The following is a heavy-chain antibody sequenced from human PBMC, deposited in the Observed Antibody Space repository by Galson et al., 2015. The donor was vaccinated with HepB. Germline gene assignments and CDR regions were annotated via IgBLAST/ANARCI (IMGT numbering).Heavy chain of an antibody. CDR1: GGSISSSSYY. J-gene: IGHJ4*02. V-gene: IGHV4-39*01. CDR3: ASPASHNYLSSSWADY. D-gene: IGHD6-13*01. Sequence: SETLSLTCTVSGGSISSSSYYWDWIRQPPGKGLEWIGSIYYSGSTYYNPSLKSRVTISVDTSKNQFSLKLSSVTAADTAVYYCASPASHNYLSSSWADYWGQGTLVTVSS. CDR2: IYYSGST.